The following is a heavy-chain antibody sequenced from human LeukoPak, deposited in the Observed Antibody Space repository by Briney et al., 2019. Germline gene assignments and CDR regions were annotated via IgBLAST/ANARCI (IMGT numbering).Heavy chain of an antibody. V-gene: IGHV1-2*02. CDR1: GYTFTSYG. D-gene: IGHD3-10*01. J-gene: IGHJ4*02. CDR3: ARDRAMVRGGSDH. Sequence: ASVKVSCKASGYTFTSYGISWVRQAPGQGLGWMGWINPNSGGTNYAQKFQGRVTMTRDTSISTAYMELSRLRSDDTAVYYCARDRAMVRGGSDHWGQGTLVTVSS. CDR2: INPNSGGT.